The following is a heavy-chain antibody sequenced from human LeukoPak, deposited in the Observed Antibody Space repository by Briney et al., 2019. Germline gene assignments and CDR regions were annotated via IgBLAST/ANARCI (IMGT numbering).Heavy chain of an antibody. V-gene: IGHV1-2*02. D-gene: IGHD3-22*01. CDR3: ALMTYYYDSSGYYYPDY. J-gene: IGHJ4*02. CDR1: GYTFTGYY. Sequence: ASVKVSCKVSGYTFTGYYMHWVRQAPGQGLEWMGWINPNSGGTNYAQKFQGRVTMTRDTSISTAYMELSRLRSDDTAVYYCALMTYYYDSSGYYYPDYWGQGTLVTVSS. CDR2: INPNSGGT.